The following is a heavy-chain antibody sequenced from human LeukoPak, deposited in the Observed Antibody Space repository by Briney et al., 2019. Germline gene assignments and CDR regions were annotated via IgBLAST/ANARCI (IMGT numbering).Heavy chain of an antibody. J-gene: IGHJ4*02. CDR1: GFTFSSYA. Sequence: GGSLRLSCAASGFTFSSYAMSWVRRAPGKGLEWVSAISGSGGSTYYADSVKGRFTISRDNSKNTLYLQMNSLRAEDTAVYYCAKGWFYGSGSYYTHFDYWGQGTLVTVSS. V-gene: IGHV3-23*01. CDR3: AKGWFYGSGSYYTHFDY. CDR2: ISGSGGST. D-gene: IGHD3-10*01.